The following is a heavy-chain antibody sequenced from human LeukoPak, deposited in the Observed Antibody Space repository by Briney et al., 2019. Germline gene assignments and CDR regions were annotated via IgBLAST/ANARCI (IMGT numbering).Heavy chain of an antibody. CDR1: GFTFSSYG. D-gene: IGHD1-26*01. V-gene: IGHV3-30*18. Sequence: PGGSLRLSCAASGFTFSSYGMHWVRQAPGKGLEWVAVISYDGSNKYCADSVKGRFTISRDNSKNTLHLQMNSLRAEDTAVYYCAKSSERWELEQIANWFDPWGQGTLVTVSS. CDR3: AKSSERWELEQIANWFDP. J-gene: IGHJ5*02. CDR2: ISYDGSNK.